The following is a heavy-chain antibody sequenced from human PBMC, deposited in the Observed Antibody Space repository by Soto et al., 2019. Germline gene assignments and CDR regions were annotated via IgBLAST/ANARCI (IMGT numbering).Heavy chain of an antibody. V-gene: IGHV1-3*01. CDR2: INAGNGNT. CDR1: GYTFTSYA. D-gene: IGHD3-22*01. J-gene: IGHJ3*02. Sequence: ASVKVSCKASGYTFTSYAMHWVRQAPGQRLEWMGWINAGNGNTKHSQKFQGRVTITRDTSASTAYMELSSLRSEDTAVYYCARGPLRITMIVVVIGDAFDIWGQGTMVTVSS. CDR3: ARGPLRITMIVVVIGDAFDI.